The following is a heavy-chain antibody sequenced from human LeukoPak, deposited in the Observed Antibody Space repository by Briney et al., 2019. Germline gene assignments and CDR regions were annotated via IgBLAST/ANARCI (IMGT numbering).Heavy chain of an antibody. Sequence: GGSLRLSCAASGFTFSSYWMHWVRQAPGKGLVWVSRINTDGSSTSYADSVKGRFTISRDNAKNSLYLQMNSLRAEDTAVYYCARALYSSSWWEAYYGMDVWGQGTTVTVSS. CDR3: ARALYSSSWWEAYYGMDV. V-gene: IGHV3-74*01. CDR1: GFTFSSYW. J-gene: IGHJ6*02. CDR2: INTDGSST. D-gene: IGHD6-13*01.